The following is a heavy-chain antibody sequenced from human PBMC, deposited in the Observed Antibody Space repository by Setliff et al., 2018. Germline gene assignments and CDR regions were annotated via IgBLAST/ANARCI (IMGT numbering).Heavy chain of an antibody. CDR2: ISPYNGDT. J-gene: IGHJ4*02. CDR3: ARVPQETLYYYDRGNYFDY. D-gene: IGHD3-16*01. Sequence: ASVKVSCKTSGYTFNTFGISWVRRAPGQGLDWMGWISPYNGDTKSAQKFQGRVTMTRDTSISTAYMELSSLRSDDTAVYYCARVPQETLYYYDRGNYFDYWGQGALVTVSS. CDR1: GYTFNTFG. V-gene: IGHV1-18*01.